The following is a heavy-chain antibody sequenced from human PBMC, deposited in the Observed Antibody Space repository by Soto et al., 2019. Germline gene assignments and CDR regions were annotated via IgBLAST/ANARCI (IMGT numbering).Heavy chain of an antibody. Sequence: GGSLRLSCAASGFTFSSYAMSWVRQAPGKGLEWVSAISGSGGSTYYADSVKGRFTISRDNSKNTLYLQMDSLRAEDTAVYYCAKWAPGPISSTEYCGGDCYSLHYYYYGMDVWGQGTTVTVSS. D-gene: IGHD2-21*02. CDR3: AKWAPGPISSTEYCGGDCYSLHYYYYGMDV. J-gene: IGHJ6*02. CDR2: ISGSGGST. V-gene: IGHV3-23*01. CDR1: GFTFSSYA.